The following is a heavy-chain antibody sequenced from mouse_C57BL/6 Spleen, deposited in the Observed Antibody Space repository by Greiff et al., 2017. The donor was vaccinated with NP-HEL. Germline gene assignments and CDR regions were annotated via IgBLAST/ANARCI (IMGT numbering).Heavy chain of an antibody. V-gene: IGHV3-6*01. J-gene: IGHJ2*01. CDR2: ISYDGSN. CDR3: ARGSSCFDY. D-gene: IGHD1-1*01. CDR1: GYSITSGYY. Sequence: EVQLQESGPGLVKPSQSLSLTCSVTGYSITSGYYWNWIRQFPGNKLEWMGYISYDGSNNYNPSLKNRISITRDTSKNQFFLKLNSVTTEDTATYYCARGSSCFDYWGQGTTLTVSS.